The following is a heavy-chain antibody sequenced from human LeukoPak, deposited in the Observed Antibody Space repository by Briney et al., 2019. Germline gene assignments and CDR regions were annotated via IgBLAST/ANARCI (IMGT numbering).Heavy chain of an antibody. CDR3: AKAGGGSNSGYKFDY. V-gene: IGHV3-21*01. Sequence: GGSLRLSCAASGFTFSSYSMNWVRQAPGKGLEWVSSICSSGVYIYYADSVKGRFTISRDNAKNSLSLQMNSLRAEDTAVYYCAKAGGGSNSGYKFDYWGQGTLVTVSS. J-gene: IGHJ4*02. CDR2: ICSSGVYI. CDR1: GFTFSSYS. D-gene: IGHD3-22*01.